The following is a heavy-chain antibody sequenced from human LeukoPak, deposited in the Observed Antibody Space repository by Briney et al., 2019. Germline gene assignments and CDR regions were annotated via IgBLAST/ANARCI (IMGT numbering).Heavy chain of an antibody. V-gene: IGHV3-23*01. CDR1: GFTFSSYA. CDR2: ISGSGGST. J-gene: IGHJ3*02. CDR3: ARGTGAPLYDSSGYYSPDAFDI. Sequence: GGSLRLSCAASGFTFSSYAMSWVRQAPGKGLEWVSAISGSGGSTYYADSVKGRFTISRDNSKNTLYLQMNSLRAEDTAVYYCARGTGAPLYDSSGYYSPDAFDIWGQGTMVTVSS. D-gene: IGHD3-22*01.